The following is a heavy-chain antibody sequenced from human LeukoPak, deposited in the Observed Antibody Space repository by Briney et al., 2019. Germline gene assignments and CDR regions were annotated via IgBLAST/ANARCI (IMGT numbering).Heavy chain of an antibody. D-gene: IGHD2-2*01. CDR3: TADNCGSTSCYAHY. V-gene: IGHV3-15*05. CDR2: FKGKTDGGAT. J-gene: IGHJ4*02. Sequence: GGSLRLSCVASGFTFSELTFSNAWMSWVRQAPGKGLEWVGRFKGKTDGGATDYAAPVKGRFTISRDVSRTTLFLQMNSLESGDTAVYYCTADNCGSTSCYAHYWGQGTLVTVSS. CDR1: GFTFSELTFSNAW.